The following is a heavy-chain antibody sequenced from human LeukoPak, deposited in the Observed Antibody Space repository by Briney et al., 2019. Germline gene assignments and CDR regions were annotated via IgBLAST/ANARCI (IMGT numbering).Heavy chain of an antibody. CDR1: GGTFSSYA. J-gene: IGHJ4*02. D-gene: IGHD4-17*01. CDR3: ARAHGILTGIPYGDRSDY. Sequence: AASVKVSCKASGGTFSSYAISWVRQAPGQGLEWMGGIIPIFGTANYAQKFQGRVTITADESTSTAYMELSSLRAEDTAVYYCARAHGILTGIPYGDRSDYWGQGTLVTVSS. CDR2: IIPIFGTA. V-gene: IGHV1-69*13.